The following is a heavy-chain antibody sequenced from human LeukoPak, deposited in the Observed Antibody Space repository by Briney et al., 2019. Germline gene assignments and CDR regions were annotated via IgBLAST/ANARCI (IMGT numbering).Heavy chain of an antibody. CDR2: IYSGGST. J-gene: IGHJ3*02. D-gene: IGHD3-22*01. Sequence: PGGSLRLSCAASGFTVSSNYMSWVRQAPGKGLEWVSVIYSGGSTYYADSVKGRFTISRDNSKNTLYLQMNSLRAEDTAVYYCARDSYDSSGPGAFDIWGQGTMVTVSS. CDR3: ARDSYDSSGPGAFDI. CDR1: GFTVSSNY. V-gene: IGHV3-66*01.